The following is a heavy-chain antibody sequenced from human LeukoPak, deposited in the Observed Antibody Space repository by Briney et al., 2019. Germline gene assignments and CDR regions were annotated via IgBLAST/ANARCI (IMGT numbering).Heavy chain of an antibody. CDR2: INPNSGGT. CDR1: GYTFTGYY. Sequence: ASVKVSCKASGYTFTGYYMHWVRQAPGQGLEWMGWINPNSGGTNYAQKFQGRVTMTRDTSISTAYMELSRLRSDDTAVYYCARDFQPGDTAMTSFDYWGQGTLVTVSS. V-gene: IGHV1-2*02. CDR3: ARDFQPGDTAMTSFDY. J-gene: IGHJ4*02. D-gene: IGHD5-18*01.